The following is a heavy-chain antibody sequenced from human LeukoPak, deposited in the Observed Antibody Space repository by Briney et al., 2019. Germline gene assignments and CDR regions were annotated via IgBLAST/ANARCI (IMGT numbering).Heavy chain of an antibody. CDR2: IYHSGST. J-gene: IGHJ6*02. V-gene: IGHV4-59*01. CDR1: GGSISSYY. D-gene: IGHD4-17*01. Sequence: SETLSLTCTVSGGSISSYYWSWIRQPPGKGLEWIGYIYHSGSTNYNPSLKSRVTISEDTSKNQFSLKLSSVTAADTAVYYCARTSTVTSHYYYYYGMDVWGQGTTVTVSS. CDR3: ARTSTVTSHYYYYYGMDV.